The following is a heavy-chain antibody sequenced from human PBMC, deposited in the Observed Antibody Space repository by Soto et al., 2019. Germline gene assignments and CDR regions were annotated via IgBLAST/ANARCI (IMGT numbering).Heavy chain of an antibody. D-gene: IGHD2-2*01. J-gene: IGHJ6*02. CDR2: TYYRSKWYN. CDR3: ARDGSVVVVPAAIGGMDV. Sequence: SQTLSLPCAIPGDSVSSNSAAWNWIRQSPSRGLEWLGRTYYRSKWYNDYAVSVKSRITINPDTSKNQFSLQLNSVTPEDTAVYYCARDGSVVVVPAAIGGMDVWGQGTTVTVSS. CDR1: GDSVSSNSAA. V-gene: IGHV6-1*01.